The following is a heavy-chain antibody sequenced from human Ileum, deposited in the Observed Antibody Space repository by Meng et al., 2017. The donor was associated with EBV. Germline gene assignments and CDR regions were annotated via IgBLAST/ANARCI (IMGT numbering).Heavy chain of an antibody. J-gene: IGHJ5*02. CDR3: ARPIAAAGWFDP. CDR1: GGPINSSSYY. Sequence: QLQLQASGPGLGKPSEPLSLTCTVSGGPINSSSYYWGWIRQPPGKGLEWIGSIYYSGRTYYNPSLKSRVTISVDTSKNQFSLKLSSVTAADTAVYYCARPIAAAGWFDPWGQGTLVTVSS. D-gene: IGHD6-13*01. CDR2: IYYSGRT. V-gene: IGHV4-39*01.